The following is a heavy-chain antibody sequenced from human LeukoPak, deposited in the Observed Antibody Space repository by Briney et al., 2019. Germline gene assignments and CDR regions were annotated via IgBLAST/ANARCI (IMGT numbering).Heavy chain of an antibody. V-gene: IGHV4-4*02. CDR2: IYHSGST. CDR1: GGSISSSNW. D-gene: IGHD5-18*01. CDR3: AGAWGYSCGPLDY. J-gene: IGHJ4*02. Sequence: SETLSLTCAVSGGSISSSNWWSWVRQPPGKGLEWIGEIYHSGSTNYNPSLKSRVTISVDKSKNQFSLKLSSVTAADTAVYYCAGAWGYSCGPLDYWGQGTLVTVSS.